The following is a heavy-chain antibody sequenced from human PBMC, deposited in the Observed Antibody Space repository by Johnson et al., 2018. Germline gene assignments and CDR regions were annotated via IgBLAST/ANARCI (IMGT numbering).Heavy chain of an antibody. V-gene: IGHV1-3*01. CDR3: ARKDSAGNVVFAY. J-gene: IGHJ4*02. CDR2: ITVGHGNT. CDR1: GYTFTTYA. D-gene: IGHD2-15*01. Sequence: QVRLVQSGAEVTKPGASVKVCCKASGYTFTTYAIHWVRQAPGQRLEWMAWITVGHGNTTYSQKFQGRLIITRDTSARTAYMERSSLTSEDKAIYYRARKDSAGNVVFAYWGQGTLVTVSS.